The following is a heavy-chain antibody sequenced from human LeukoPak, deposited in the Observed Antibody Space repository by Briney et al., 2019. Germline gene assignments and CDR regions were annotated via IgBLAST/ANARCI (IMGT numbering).Heavy chain of an antibody. CDR1: GYTFTSYG. Sequence: ASVKVSRKASGYTFTSYGISWVRQAPGQGIEWMGWISAYNGNTNYAQKLQGRVTMTTDTSTSTAYMELRSLRSDDTAVYYCAKTFGTIDPFEYWGQGTLVTVSS. CDR2: ISAYNGNT. J-gene: IGHJ4*02. CDR3: AKTFGTIDPFEY. D-gene: IGHD2-2*01. V-gene: IGHV1-18*01.